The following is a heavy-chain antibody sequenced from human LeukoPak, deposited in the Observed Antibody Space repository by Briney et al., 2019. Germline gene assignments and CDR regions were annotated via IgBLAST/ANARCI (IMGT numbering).Heavy chain of an antibody. CDR1: GFTFSSFT. V-gene: IGHV3-23*01. D-gene: IGHD3-3*01. CDR3: EKDRQFLEHLFDY. Sequence: GGSLRLSCAASGFTFSSFTMSWVRQAPGKGLEWVSGSGTGGTTYYADFVKGRFTISRDNSKNTLYLQMNSLRDEDTAVYYCEKDRQFLEHLFDYWGQGSLVAVSP. J-gene: IGHJ4*02. CDR2: SGTGGTT.